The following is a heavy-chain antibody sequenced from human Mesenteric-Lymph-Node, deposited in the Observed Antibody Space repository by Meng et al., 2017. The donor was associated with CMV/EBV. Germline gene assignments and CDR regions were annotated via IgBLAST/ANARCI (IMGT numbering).Heavy chain of an antibody. D-gene: IGHD3-10*01. V-gene: IGHV4-39*01. CDR3: ARPHYYGSGSSPWFDP. Sequence: LQLRVSGPGQVTPPETVSPTCPVLGGSISSSSYYWGWIRQPPGKGLEWIGSIYYSGSTYYNPSLKSRVTISVDTSKNQCSLKLSSVTAADTAVYYCARPHYYGSGSSPWFDPSGQGTLVTVSS. CDR1: GGSISSSSYY. CDR2: IYYSGST. J-gene: IGHJ5*02.